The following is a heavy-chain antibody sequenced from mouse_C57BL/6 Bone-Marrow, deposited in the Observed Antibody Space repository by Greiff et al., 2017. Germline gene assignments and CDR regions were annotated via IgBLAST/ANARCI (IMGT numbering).Heavy chain of an antibody. CDR3: ASPYYYDSSPFAY. V-gene: IGHV14-3*01. Sequence: VQLKESVAELVRPGASVKLSCTASGFNIKNTYMHWVKQRPEQGLEWIGRIDPANGNTTYAPKFQGKATITADTSSNTAYLQLSSLTSEDTAIYYCASPYYYDSSPFAYWGQGTLVTVSA. D-gene: IGHD1-1*01. J-gene: IGHJ3*01. CDR1: GFNIKNTY. CDR2: IDPANGNT.